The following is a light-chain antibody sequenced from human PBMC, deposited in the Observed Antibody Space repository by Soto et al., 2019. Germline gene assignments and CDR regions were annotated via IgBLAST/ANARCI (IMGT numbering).Light chain of an antibody. Sequence: QSALTQPASVSGSPGQSITISCTGTSSDVGSYNFVSWYQQQPGKAPKLMVYEGSKRPSGVSNRFSGSKSGNTASLTISGLQAEDEADYYCYSYAGSSTSVFGTGTKLTVL. CDR3: YSYAGSSTSV. J-gene: IGLJ1*01. CDR1: SSDVGSYNF. V-gene: IGLV2-23*01. CDR2: EGS.